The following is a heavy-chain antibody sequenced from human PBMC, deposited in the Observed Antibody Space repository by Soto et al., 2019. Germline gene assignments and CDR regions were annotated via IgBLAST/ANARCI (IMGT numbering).Heavy chain of an antibody. D-gene: IGHD4-17*01. CDR3: AKALWSPTVVSEYYYAMDA. J-gene: IGHJ6*02. CDR2: ITGGGYST. Sequence: EVQLLESGGGLVQPGGSLRLSCAAAGFTFSHCAMSWVRQAPGKGLEWVSAITGGGYSTYYANSVKGRFTISRDNSKNTLYLQMSSLRADDTAVYYCAKALWSPTVVSEYYYAMDAWGQGTTVTVSS. CDR1: GFTFSHCA. V-gene: IGHV3-23*01.